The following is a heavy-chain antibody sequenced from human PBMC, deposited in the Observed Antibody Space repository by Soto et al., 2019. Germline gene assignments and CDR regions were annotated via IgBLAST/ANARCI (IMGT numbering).Heavy chain of an antibody. CDR3: EGRYNWNDAGRRTPFDY. Sequence: ASVKVSCKASGGTFSSYAISWVRQAPGQGLEWMGGIIPIFGTANYAQKFQGRVTITADESTSTAYMELSSLRSEDTAVYYCEGRYNWNDAGRRTPFDYWGQGTLVTVSS. CDR1: GGTFSSYA. J-gene: IGHJ4*02. CDR2: IIPIFGTA. V-gene: IGHV1-69*13. D-gene: IGHD1-20*01.